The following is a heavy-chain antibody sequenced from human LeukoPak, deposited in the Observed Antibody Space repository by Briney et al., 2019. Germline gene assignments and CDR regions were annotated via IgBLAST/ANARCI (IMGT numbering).Heavy chain of an antibody. J-gene: IGHJ4*02. CDR1: GFTFSSYG. Sequence: HPGGSLRLSCAASGFTFSSYGMHWVRQAPGKGLEWVAFIRYDGSNKYYADSVKGRFTISRDNSKNTLYLQMNSLRAEDTAVYYCAKDRAPIVVVPDLTGAVYRTQLESEYYFDYWGQGTLVTVSS. V-gene: IGHV3-30*02. D-gene: IGHD2-2*01. CDR3: AKDRAPIVVVPDLTGAVYRTQLESEYYFDY. CDR2: IRYDGSNK.